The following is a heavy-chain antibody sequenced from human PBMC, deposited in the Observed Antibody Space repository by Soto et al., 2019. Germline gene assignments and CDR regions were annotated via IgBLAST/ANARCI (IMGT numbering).Heavy chain of an antibody. Sequence: SVTVSCKASGGTFSSYAISWVRQAPGQGLEWMGGIIPIFGTANYAQKFQGRVTITADESTSTAYMELSSLRSEDTAVYYCARKGYIGNFAMDVWGQGTTVTVSS. CDR3: ARKGYIGNFAMDV. V-gene: IGHV1-69*13. CDR2: IIPIFGTA. CDR1: GGTFSSYA. J-gene: IGHJ6*02. D-gene: IGHD5-12*01.